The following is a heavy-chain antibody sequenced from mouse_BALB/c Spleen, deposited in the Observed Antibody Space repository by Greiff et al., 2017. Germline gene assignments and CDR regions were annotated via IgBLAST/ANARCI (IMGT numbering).Heavy chain of an antibody. CDR2: ISSGGGST. CDR1: GFAFSSYD. J-gene: IGHJ3*01. Sequence: DVKLVESGGGLVKPGGSLKLSCAASGFAFSSYDMSWVRQTPEKRLEWVAYISSGGGSTYYPDTVKGRFTISRDNAKNTLYLQMSSLKSEDTAMYYCASDYYGSSYGTAWFAYWGQGTLVTVSA. D-gene: IGHD1-1*01. CDR3: ASDYYGSSYGTAWFAY. V-gene: IGHV5-12-1*01.